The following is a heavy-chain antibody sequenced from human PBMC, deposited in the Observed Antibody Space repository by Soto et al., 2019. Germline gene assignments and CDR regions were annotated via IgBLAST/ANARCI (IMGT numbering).Heavy chain of an antibody. Sequence: WVNWVRQAPGKGLEWVANMNPDGSWGRYVDPVKGRFTISRDNAKNSLSLQMNSLRADDTAVYYCFGGADYWGLGTLVTVSS. V-gene: IGHV3-7*01. CDR3: FGGADY. J-gene: IGHJ4*02. CDR2: MNPDGSWG. D-gene: IGHD2-21*01. CDR1: W.